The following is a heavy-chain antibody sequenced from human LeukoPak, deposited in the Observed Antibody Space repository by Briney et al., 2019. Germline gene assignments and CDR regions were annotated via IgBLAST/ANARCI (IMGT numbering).Heavy chain of an antibody. D-gene: IGHD5-12*01. CDR1: GGSFSSYY. CDR3: ARAGYSGSDFSV. CDR2: IYYSGST. V-gene: IGHV4-59*01. Sequence: SETLSLTCTLSGGSFSSYYWSWIRQPPGKGLEWIGYIYYSGSTNYNPSLKSRVTISVDTSKNQFSLKLSSVTATDTAVYYCARAGYSGSDFSVWGKGSTVTVSP. J-gene: IGHJ6*04.